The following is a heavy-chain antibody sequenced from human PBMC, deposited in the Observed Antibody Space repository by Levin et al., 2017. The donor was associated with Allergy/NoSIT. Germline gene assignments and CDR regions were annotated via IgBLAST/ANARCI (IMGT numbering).Heavy chain of an antibody. D-gene: IGHD5-24*01. V-gene: IGHV4-59*13. J-gene: IGHJ6*03. CDR1: GGSISRYH. CDR2: IYASGST. Sequence: SSETLSLTCTVSGGSISRYHWSWIRQPPGKGLEWIGYIYASGSTNYNPSLKSRVTISVDTSRNQFSLELKSVTTADTAFYYCARDPAHGRYYYMDVWGEGTTVTVSS. CDR3: ARDPAHGRYYYMDV.